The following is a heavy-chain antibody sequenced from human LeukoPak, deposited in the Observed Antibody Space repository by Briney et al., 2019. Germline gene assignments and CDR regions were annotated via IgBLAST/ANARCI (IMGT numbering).Heavy chain of an antibody. D-gene: IGHD6-13*01. J-gene: IGHJ4*02. CDR3: ARVGAAPGHFDY. CDR2: ISTYSGNT. V-gene: IGHV1-18*01. Sequence: GASVKLSCKASAYSFAGYGISWVRQAPGQGLEWIGWISTYSGNTNYAHNLQGRITVTTETSTSTAYMELRSLRSDDTAVYYCARVGAAPGHFDYWGQGTQLTVSS. CDR1: AYSFAGYG.